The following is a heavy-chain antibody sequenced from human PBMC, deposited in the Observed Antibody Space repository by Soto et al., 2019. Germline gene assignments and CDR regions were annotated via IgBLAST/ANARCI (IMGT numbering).Heavy chain of an antibody. CDR1: GFTFSNNA. J-gene: IGHJ6*02. D-gene: IGHD2-15*01. CDR3: ARRQCSGDACYALYYYGMDV. Sequence: GGSLRLSCAASGFTFSNNAMHWVRQPPGKGLEWVAAIPYDGSNKYYADFVKGRFTISRDNSKNTLYLQMDSLRAEDTALYYCARRQCSGDACYALYYYGMDVWGQGTTVTVSS. CDR2: IPYDGSNK. V-gene: IGHV3-30*03.